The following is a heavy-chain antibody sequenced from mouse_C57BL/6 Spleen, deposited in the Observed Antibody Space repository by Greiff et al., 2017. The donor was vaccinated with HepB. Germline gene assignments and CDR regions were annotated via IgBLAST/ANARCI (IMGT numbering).Heavy chain of an antibody. V-gene: IGHV10-1*01. Sequence: EVQVVESGGGLVQPKGSLKLSCAASGFSFNTYAMNWVRQAPGKGLEWVARIRSKSNNYATYYADSVKDRFTISRDDSESMLYLQMNNLKTEDTAMYYCVRQMVTPYYAMDYWGQGTSVTVSS. J-gene: IGHJ4*01. CDR1: GFSFNTYA. D-gene: IGHD2-3*01. CDR2: IRSKSNNYAT. CDR3: VRQMVTPYYAMDY.